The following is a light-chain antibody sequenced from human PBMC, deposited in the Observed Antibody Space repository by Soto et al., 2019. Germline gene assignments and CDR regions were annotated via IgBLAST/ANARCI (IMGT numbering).Light chain of an antibody. V-gene: IGLV2-14*01. Sequence: QSALTQPASVSGSPGQSITISCTGTSSDVGRYNYVSWYQQHPGKAPKVMIYEVSYRPSGVSSRFSGSKSGNTASLTISGLQAEDEAAFYCSSYSTTSSPHVLFGGGTQLTV. CDR1: SSDVGRYNY. J-gene: IGLJ2*01. CDR2: EVS. CDR3: SSYSTTSSPHVL.